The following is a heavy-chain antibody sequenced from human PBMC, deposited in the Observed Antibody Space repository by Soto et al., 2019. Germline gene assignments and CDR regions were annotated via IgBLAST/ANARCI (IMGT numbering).Heavy chain of an antibody. J-gene: IGHJ4*02. CDR1: GFTVSSKY. V-gene: IGHV3-66*01. CDR2: LYSGGTT. CDR3: ARGGGRDLGGAYCFDY. D-gene: IGHD1-26*01. Sequence: EVQLVESGGGLVQPGGSLRLSCAASGFTVSSKYMNWVRQAPGKGLGWVSVLYSGGTTYYADSVKGRFIISRDNSKNTLYLQMNSLRAEDTAVYYCARGGGRDLGGAYCFDYWGQGTLVTVSS.